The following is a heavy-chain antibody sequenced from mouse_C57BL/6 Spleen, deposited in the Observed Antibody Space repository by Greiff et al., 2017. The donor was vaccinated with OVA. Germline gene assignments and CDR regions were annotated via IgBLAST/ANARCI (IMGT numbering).Heavy chain of an antibody. Sequence: QVQLQQPGAELVKPGASVKLSYKASGYIFTSYWMHWVKQRPGQGLEWIGMIHPNSGSTNYNEKFTSKATLPVDKSSSTAYMQLSSLTSEDSAVYYCARNNYFDYWGQGTTLTVSS. V-gene: IGHV1-64*01. CDR1: GYIFTSYW. CDR2: IHPNSGST. CDR3: ARNNYFDY. J-gene: IGHJ2*01.